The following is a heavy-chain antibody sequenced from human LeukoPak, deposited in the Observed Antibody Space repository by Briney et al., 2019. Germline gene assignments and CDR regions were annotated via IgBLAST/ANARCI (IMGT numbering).Heavy chain of an antibody. V-gene: IGHV3-15*01. J-gene: IGHJ4*02. CDR1: GFTFSNAW. CDR2: IKSKIDGGTT. CDR3: TTDTDIVATTSPDY. D-gene: IGHD5-12*01. Sequence: PGGSLRLSCAASGFTFSNAWMSWVRQAPGKGLEWVGRIKSKIDGGTTDYAAPVKGRFTISRDDSKNTLYLQMNSLKTEDTAVYYCTTDTDIVATTSPDYWGQGTLVTVSS.